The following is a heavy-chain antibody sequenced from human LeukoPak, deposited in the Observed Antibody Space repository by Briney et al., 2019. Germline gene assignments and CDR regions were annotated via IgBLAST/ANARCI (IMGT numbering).Heavy chain of an antibody. CDR3: ASGDNSSWYFHFDF. J-gene: IGHJ4*02. Sequence: PGGSLRLSCAASGFTFSSYIMNWVRQAPGKGLEWVSSITTSRSYIYYADSMKGRFTIPRDNAKNSLYLQMNSLRAEDTAVYYCASGDNSSWYFHFDFWGQGTLVTVSS. CDR2: ITTSRSYI. D-gene: IGHD6-13*01. CDR1: GFTFSSYI. V-gene: IGHV3-21*01.